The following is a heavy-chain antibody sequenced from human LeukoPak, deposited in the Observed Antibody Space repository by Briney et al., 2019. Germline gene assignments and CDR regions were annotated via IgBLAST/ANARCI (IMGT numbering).Heavy chain of an antibody. D-gene: IGHD1-26*01. Sequence: SGPTLVNPTQTLTLTCTFSGFSLSTSGMCVSWIRQPPGKALEWLALIDWDDDKYYSTSLKTRLTISKDTSKNQVVLTMTNMDPVDTATYYCARYFSGSYHDAFDIWGQGTMVTVSS. CDR1: GFSLSTSGMC. CDR3: ARYFSGSYHDAFDI. J-gene: IGHJ3*02. CDR2: IDWDDDK. V-gene: IGHV2-70*01.